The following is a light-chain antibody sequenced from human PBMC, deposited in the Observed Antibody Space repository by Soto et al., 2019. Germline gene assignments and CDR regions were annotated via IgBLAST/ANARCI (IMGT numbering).Light chain of an antibody. V-gene: IGKV3-11*01. J-gene: IGKJ1*01. CDR3: QQRSNWPWT. CDR1: QSVSSY. CDR2: DAS. Sequence: EIVLTQSPATLSLSPGERATLSCRASQSVSSYLAWYQQKPGQAPRLLIYDASNRATGIPARFSGGGSGTDVTLTISSLEPEDFAVYYCQQRSNWPWTFGQGTKVEIK.